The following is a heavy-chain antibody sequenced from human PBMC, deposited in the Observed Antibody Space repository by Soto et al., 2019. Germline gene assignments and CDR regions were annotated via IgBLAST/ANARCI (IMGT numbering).Heavy chain of an antibody. D-gene: IGHD2-8*01. Sequence: ASVKVSCKASVYTFTSYGISWVRQAPGQGLEWMGRISTYNGNTNYPQSLQGRLTMTTDTSTTTAYMELRSLRSDDTAVYYCARDPYHVLMVNAPNLYGMDVWGQGTTVTVSS. CDR3: ARDPYHVLMVNAPNLYGMDV. CDR2: ISTYNGNT. V-gene: IGHV1-18*01. J-gene: IGHJ6*02. CDR1: VYTFTSYG.